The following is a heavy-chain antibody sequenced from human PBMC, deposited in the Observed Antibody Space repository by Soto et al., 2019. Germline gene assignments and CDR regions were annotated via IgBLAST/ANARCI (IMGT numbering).Heavy chain of an antibody. V-gene: IGHV3-21*01. CDR2: ISSSSSYI. CDR1: GFTFSSYS. D-gene: IGHD6-19*01. Sequence: VGSLRLSCAASGFTFSSYSMNWVRQAPGKGLEWVSSISSSSSYIYYADSVKGRFTISRDNAKNSLYLQMNSLRAEDTAVYYCARIGGEQGLVDYSFDYWGQGTLVTVSS. CDR3: ARIGGEQGLVDYSFDY. J-gene: IGHJ4*02.